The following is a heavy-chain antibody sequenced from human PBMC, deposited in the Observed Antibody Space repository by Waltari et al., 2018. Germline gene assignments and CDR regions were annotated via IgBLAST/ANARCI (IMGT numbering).Heavy chain of an antibody. CDR2: IYYSGST. D-gene: IGHD6-19*01. CDR1: GGSISSYY. V-gene: IGHV4-59*01. CDR3: ARGGIAVAGTGTDY. Sequence: QVQLQESGPGLVKPSETLSLTCTVSGGSISSYYWSWIRQPPGKGLEWIGYIYYSGSTNYNPSLKRRVPISVDTSKTQFPLKLSSVTAADTAVYYCARGGIAVAGTGTDYWGQGTLVTVSS. J-gene: IGHJ4*02.